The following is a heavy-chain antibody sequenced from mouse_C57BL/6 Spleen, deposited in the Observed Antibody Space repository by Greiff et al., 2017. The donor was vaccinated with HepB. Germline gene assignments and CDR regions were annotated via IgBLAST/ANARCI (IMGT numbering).Heavy chain of an antibody. CDR3: TRDTGDYYGSSYVGYAMDY. V-gene: IGHV5-9-1*02. Sequence: EVKLVESGEGLVKPGGSLKLSCAASGFTFSSYAMSWVRQTPEKRLEWVAYISSGGDYIYYADTVKGRFTISRDNARNTLYLQMSSLKSEDTAMYYCTRDTGDYYGSSYVGYAMDYWGQGTSVTVSS. CDR1: GFTFSSYA. J-gene: IGHJ4*01. CDR2: ISSGGDYI. D-gene: IGHD1-1*01.